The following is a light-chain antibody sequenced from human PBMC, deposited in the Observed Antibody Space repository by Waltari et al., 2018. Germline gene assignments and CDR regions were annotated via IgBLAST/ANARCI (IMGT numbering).Light chain of an antibody. CDR3: NSRDRSGDVV. V-gene: IGLV3-19*01. CDR2: GEN. J-gene: IGLJ2*01. Sequence: SSELTQDPAVSVALGQTVRITCQGDRLRDYYASWYQQKAGQAPVLVIHGENKRPSGIPDRFSGSSSGNTASLTITGAQAGDEADYYCNSRDRSGDVVFVAGTKLTV. CDR1: RLRDYY.